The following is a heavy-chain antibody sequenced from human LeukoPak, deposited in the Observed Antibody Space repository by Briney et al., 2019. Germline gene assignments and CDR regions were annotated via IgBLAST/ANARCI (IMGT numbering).Heavy chain of an antibody. Sequence: PGGSLRLSCSASGFSFSTYAMHWVRQAPGKGLEYVSGITSNGYSTYYADSLKGRFTISRDNSQNTLYLQMNSLRAEDTAMYYCATMNGYFAYWGQGTLVTVSS. CDR1: GFSFSTYA. CDR2: ITSNGYST. D-gene: IGHD2-8*01. V-gene: IGHV3-64*04. CDR3: ATMNGYFAY. J-gene: IGHJ4*02.